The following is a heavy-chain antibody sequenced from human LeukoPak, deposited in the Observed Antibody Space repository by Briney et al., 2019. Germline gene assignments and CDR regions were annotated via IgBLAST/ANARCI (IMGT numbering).Heavy chain of an antibody. D-gene: IGHD3-10*01. V-gene: IGHV3-23*01. CDR3: ARARDTMVRGVSLTNGY. CDR1: GFTFSSYG. Sequence: GGSLRLSCAASGFTFSSYGMSWVRQAPGKGLEWVSAISGSGGTTKYADSVKGRFTISRDNSKNTLYLQMNSLRAEDTAVYYCARARDTMVRGVSLTNGYWGQGTLVTVSS. CDR2: ISGSGGTT. J-gene: IGHJ4*02.